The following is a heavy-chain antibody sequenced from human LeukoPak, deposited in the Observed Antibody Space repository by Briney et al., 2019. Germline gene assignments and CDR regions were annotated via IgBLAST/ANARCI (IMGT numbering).Heavy chain of an antibody. Sequence: PSETLSLTCTVSGGSITGYFWNWIRQPAGKGLEWIGRIYTSGTTNYNPSLQSRVTMSLDTSKNQFSLNLRSVTAAETAVYYCAREVGSSSPPYYFDYWGQGTLVTVSS. D-gene: IGHD6-6*01. CDR1: GGSITGYF. CDR2: IYTSGTT. V-gene: IGHV4-4*07. J-gene: IGHJ4*02. CDR3: AREVGSSSPPYYFDY.